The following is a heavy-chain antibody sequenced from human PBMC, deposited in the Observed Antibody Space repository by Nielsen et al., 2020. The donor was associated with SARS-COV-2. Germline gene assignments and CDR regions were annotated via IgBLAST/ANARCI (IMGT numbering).Heavy chain of an antibody. J-gene: IGHJ6*02. CDR2: IGTVADT. CDR3: VREIREVEFTSHYYYGLDV. Sequence: GGSLRLSCSASGFTFGTYDMHWVRQTPGDGLQWVSAIGTVADTYYADSVKGRFTISRDDAKNTLYLQMNNVRAGDTAVYHCVREIREVEFTSHYYYGLDVWGQGTTVTVSS. CDR1: GFTFGTYD. V-gene: IGHV3-13*04. D-gene: IGHD1-1*01.